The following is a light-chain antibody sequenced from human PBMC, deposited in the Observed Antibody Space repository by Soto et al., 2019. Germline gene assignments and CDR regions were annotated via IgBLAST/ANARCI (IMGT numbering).Light chain of an antibody. CDR3: GTWDSSLSAVV. V-gene: IGLV1-51*01. CDR1: SSNIGNNY. J-gene: IGLJ2*01. CDR2: ANN. Sequence: QSVLTQPPSVSAAPGQKVTISCSGSSSNIGNNYVSWYQQVPGTAPKLLIYANNKRPSGIPDRFSGSKSGTSATLGITGLPTGDEADYYCGTWDSSLSAVVFGGGTKLTVL.